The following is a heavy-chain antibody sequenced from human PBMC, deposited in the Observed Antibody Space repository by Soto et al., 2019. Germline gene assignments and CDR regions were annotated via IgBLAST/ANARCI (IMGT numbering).Heavy chain of an antibody. J-gene: IGHJ4*02. CDR2: IYYSGST. V-gene: IGHV4-61*08. Sequence: PSETLSLTCFVSGGSISSGGYYWSWIRQHPGKGLEWIGYIYYSGSTNYNPSLKSRVTISVDTSKNQFSLKLSSVTAADTAVYYCARRYSSSFDYWGQGTLVTVSS. D-gene: IGHD6-13*01. CDR3: ARRYSSSFDY. CDR1: GGSISSGGYY.